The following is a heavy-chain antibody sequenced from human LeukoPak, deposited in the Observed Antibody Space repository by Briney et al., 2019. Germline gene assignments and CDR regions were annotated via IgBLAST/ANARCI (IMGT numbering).Heavy chain of an antibody. D-gene: IGHD2-15*01. CDR3: ARVDCSGGSCSYYYYYGMDV. J-gene: IGHJ6*02. V-gene: IGHV3-7*01. CDR1: GFTFSSYW. Sequence: TGGSLRLSCAASGFTFSSYWMSWVRQAPGKGLEWVANIKQDGSEKYYVDSVKGRFTISRDNAKNSLYLQMNSLRAEDTAVYYCARVDCSGGSCSYYYYYGMDVWGQGTTVTVSS. CDR2: IKQDGSEK.